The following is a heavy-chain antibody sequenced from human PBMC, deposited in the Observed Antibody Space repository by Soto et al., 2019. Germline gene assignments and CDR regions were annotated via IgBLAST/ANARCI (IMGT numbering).Heavy chain of an antibody. CDR3: ARGIEDTAMATLYYYGMDV. CDR1: GGSFSGYY. D-gene: IGHD5-18*01. Sequence: SEPLSLTCAVYGGSFSGYYWSWIRQPPGKGLEWIGEINHSGSTNYNPSLKSRVTISVDTSKNQFSLKLSSVTAADTAVYYCARGIEDTAMATLYYYGMDVWGQGTTVTVSS. CDR2: INHSGST. J-gene: IGHJ6*02. V-gene: IGHV4-34*01.